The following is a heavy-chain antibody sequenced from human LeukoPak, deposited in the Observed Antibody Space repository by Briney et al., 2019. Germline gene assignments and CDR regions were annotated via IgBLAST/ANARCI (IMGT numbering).Heavy chain of an antibody. V-gene: IGHV7-4-1*02. CDR3: ASLNSYGYRGEYYFDY. CDR1: GYTFTNYA. CDR2: INTNTGNP. D-gene: IGHD5-18*01. Sequence: VASVTVSFTASGYTFTNYAMNWVRQAPGQGLEWMGGINTNTGNPTHAQGFTGRFVFSLDTSVSTAYLQISSLKAEDTAVYYCASLNSYGYRGEYYFDYWGQGTLVTVSS. J-gene: IGHJ4*02.